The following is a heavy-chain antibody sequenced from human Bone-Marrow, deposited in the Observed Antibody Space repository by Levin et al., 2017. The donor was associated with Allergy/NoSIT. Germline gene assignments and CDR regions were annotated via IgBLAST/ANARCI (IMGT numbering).Heavy chain of an antibody. J-gene: IGHJ4*02. CDR2: ISYDGSNK. D-gene: IGHD1-14*01. CDR3: ARGYSTATKPKYYFDY. V-gene: IGHV3-30*04. Sequence: PGGSLRLSCAASGFTFSSYAMHWVRQAPGKGLEWVAVISYDGSNKYYADSVKGRFTISRDNSKNTLYLQMNSLRAEDTAVYYCARGYSTATKPKYYFDYWGQGTLVTVSS. CDR1: GFTFSSYA.